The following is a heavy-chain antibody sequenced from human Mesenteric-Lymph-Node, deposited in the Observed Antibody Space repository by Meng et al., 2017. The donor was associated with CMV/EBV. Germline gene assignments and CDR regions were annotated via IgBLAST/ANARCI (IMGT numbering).Heavy chain of an antibody. CDR2: INHSGST. CDR3: ARHPIITMIVVVIPGGGFDP. D-gene: IGHD3-22*01. J-gene: IGHJ5*02. Sequence: SETLSLTCAVYGGSFSGYYWSWIRQPPGKGLEWIGEINHSGSTNYNPSLKSRVTISVDTSKNQFSLKLSSVTAADTAVYYCARHPIITMIVVVIPGGGFDPWGQGTLVTVSS. CDR1: GGSFSGYY. V-gene: IGHV4-34*01.